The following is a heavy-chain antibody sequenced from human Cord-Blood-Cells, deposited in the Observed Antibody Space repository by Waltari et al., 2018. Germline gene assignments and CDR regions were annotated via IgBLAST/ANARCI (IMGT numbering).Heavy chain of an antibody. V-gene: IGHV3-53*01. D-gene: IGHD4-4*01. J-gene: IGHJ6*02. CDR2: FYSGGST. CDR3: ARSYSNYYYYGMDV. Sequence: EVQLVESGGGLHQPGGSLRLSCAAPGVPDSGYYMSWVRQAPGKGREWFSVFYSGGSTYYAASRKGRFTISRDNSKNPLYLKMNGLGAETTAVYYCARSYSNYYYYGMDVWGQGTRVTFSS. CDR1: GVPDSGYY.